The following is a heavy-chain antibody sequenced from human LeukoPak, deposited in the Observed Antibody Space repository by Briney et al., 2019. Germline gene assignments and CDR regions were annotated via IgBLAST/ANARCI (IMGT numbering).Heavy chain of an antibody. CDR2: XIPIFATS. D-gene: IGHD2-2*01. CDR3: AMAVVPAANLLASNNWFDP. CDR1: GYTFTGYY. V-gene: IGHV1-69*13. Sequence: GASVXVSCKASGYTFTGYYMHWVQQAPGQGXXWXGGXIPIFATSNYAQKFQARFTITADESTSTAYMELSSLRSEDTAVYYCAMAVVPAANLLASNNWFDPWGQGTLVTVSS. J-gene: IGHJ5*02.